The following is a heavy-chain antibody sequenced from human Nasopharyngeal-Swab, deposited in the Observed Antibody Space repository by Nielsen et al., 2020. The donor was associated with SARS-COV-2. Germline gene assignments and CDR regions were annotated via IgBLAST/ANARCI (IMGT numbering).Heavy chain of an antibody. Sequence: SETLSLTCTVSGGSISSYYWSWIRQPPGKGLEWIGYIYYNGSTNYNPSLKSRVTISVDTSKNQFSLKLSSVTAADTAVYYCARESGGDSGWFDPWGQGTLVTVSS. CDR1: GGSISSYY. J-gene: IGHJ5*02. D-gene: IGHD5-12*01. CDR3: ARESGGDSGWFDP. CDR2: IYYNGST. V-gene: IGHV4-59*01.